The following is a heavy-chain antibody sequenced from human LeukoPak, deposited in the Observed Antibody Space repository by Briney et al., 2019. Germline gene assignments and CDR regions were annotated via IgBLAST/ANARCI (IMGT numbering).Heavy chain of an antibody. V-gene: IGHV3-23*01. CDR1: GFTFSTFA. D-gene: IGHD3-9*01. CDR3: ASRQYDILTGYDGALDI. Sequence: GGSLILSCAASGFTFSTFAMSWVRQAPGKGLEWVSIISASGGRTYYADSVKGRFTISRDNSKNTLYLQMNSLRAEDKAVYYCASRQYDILTGYDGALDIWGQGTMVTVSS. J-gene: IGHJ3*02. CDR2: ISASGGRT.